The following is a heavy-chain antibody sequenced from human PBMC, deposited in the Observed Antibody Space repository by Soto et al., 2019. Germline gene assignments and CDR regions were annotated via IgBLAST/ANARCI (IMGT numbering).Heavy chain of an antibody. CDR2: ISGSGGTT. Sequence: WGSLRLSCVASGFTFENYAMIFFRHSPCEWLEWVSAISGSGGTTYYSDSVKGRFTISRDNSKNTVYLQMNDLRVEDAAEYFCAKDSWAIFGVPAGEYYAMDVWGQGTTVTVSS. D-gene: IGHD3-3*01. CDR3: AKDSWAIFGVPAGEYYAMDV. CDR1: GFTFENYA. V-gene: IGHV3-23*01. J-gene: IGHJ6*02.